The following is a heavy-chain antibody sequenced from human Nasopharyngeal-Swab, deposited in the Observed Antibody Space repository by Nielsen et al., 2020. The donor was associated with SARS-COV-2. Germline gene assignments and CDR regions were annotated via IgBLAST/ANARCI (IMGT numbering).Heavy chain of an antibody. CDR1: GVTFNNCG. CDR3: AKDISQYYDIFPVPGAFDY. V-gene: IGHV3-43*02. CDR2: IRGDGSST. D-gene: IGHD3-9*01. Sequence: GGSLRLSWAASGVTFNNCGRNWVRHAPGKGLEWVSLIRGDGSSTYYADSVRGRFTISRDNSKNSLYLQMNSLRTEVTALYYCAKDISQYYDIFPVPGAFDYWGQGTLVTVSS. J-gene: IGHJ4*02.